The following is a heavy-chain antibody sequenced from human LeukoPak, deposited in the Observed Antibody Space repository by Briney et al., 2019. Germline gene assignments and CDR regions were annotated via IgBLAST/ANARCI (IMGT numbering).Heavy chain of an antibody. CDR2: INWNGGST. Sequence: GGSLRLSCAASGFTLDDYGMSWVRQAPGKGLEWVSGINWNGGSTGYADSVKGRFTISRDNAKNSLYLQMNSLRAEDTAVYYCARGLVAGPDPNAFDIWGQGTMVTVSS. D-gene: IGHD6-19*01. V-gene: IGHV3-20*04. CDR3: ARGLVAGPDPNAFDI. J-gene: IGHJ3*02. CDR1: GFTLDDYG.